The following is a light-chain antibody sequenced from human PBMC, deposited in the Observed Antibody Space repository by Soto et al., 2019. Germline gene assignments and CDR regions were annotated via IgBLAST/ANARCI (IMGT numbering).Light chain of an antibody. CDR2: GAS. Sequence: IVMTQSPATLSVSPGERATLSCRASQSIASTLAWYQQKPGQAPRLLIYGASTRATGIPARFSGSGSGTKFTLIISSLQSEDVAVYYCQQYNNWPPWTFGQGTKVEIK. J-gene: IGKJ1*01. V-gene: IGKV3-15*01. CDR1: QSIAST. CDR3: QQYNNWPPWT.